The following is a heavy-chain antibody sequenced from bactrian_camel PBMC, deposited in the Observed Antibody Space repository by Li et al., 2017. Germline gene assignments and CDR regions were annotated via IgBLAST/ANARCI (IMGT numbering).Heavy chain of an antibody. Sequence: HVQLVESGGDSVQAGGSLRLSCSVSGESASTYWLAWFRQAPGQEREGVAAINGDGKTTYAASVQGRFTISKDNAKNTLFLQMNSLKPEDTAMYYCVADPWTEEGLVYIPSSFDYWGQGTQVTVS. V-gene: IGHV3S26*01. CDR2: INGDGKT. J-gene: IGHJ6*01. CDR1: GESASTYW. D-gene: IGHD7*01. CDR3: VADPWTEEGLVYIPSSFDY.